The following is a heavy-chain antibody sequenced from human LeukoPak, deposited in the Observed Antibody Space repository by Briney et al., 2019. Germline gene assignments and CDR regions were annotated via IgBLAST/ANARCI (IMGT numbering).Heavy chain of an antibody. CDR1: GGSFSGYY. J-gene: IGHJ4*02. CDR2: INHSGST. Sequence: SETLSLTCAVYGGSFSGYYWSWIRQPPGKGLEWIGEINHSGSTNYNPSLKSRVTISVDTSKNQFSLKLSSVTAADTAVYYCARPYGGEYDYWGQGTLVTVSS. D-gene: IGHD4-23*01. CDR3: ARPYGGEYDY. V-gene: IGHV4-34*01.